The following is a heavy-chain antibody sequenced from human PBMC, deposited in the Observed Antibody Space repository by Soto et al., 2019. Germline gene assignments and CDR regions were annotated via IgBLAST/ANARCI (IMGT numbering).Heavy chain of an antibody. CDR3: ARNDFWSSYSKTGGYYYYYGMDV. J-gene: IGHJ6*02. Sequence: ASVKVSCKASGGTFSSYAISWVRQAPGQGLEWMGGIIPIFGTANYAQKFQGRVTITADESTSTAYMELSSLRSEGTAVYYCARNDFWSSYSKTGGYYYYYGMDVWGQGTTVTVSS. CDR1: GGTFSSYA. CDR2: IIPIFGTA. D-gene: IGHD3-3*01. V-gene: IGHV1-69*13.